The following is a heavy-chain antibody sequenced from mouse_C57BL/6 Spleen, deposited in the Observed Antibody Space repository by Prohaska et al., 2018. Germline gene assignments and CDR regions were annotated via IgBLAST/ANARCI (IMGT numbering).Heavy chain of an antibody. Sequence: GYTFTDYNMDWVKQSHGKSLEWIGDINPNNGGTIYNQKFKGKATLTVDKSSSTAYMELRSPTSEDTAVYYCARNDYDEAWFANWGQGALVTVSA. CDR1: GYTFTDYN. V-gene: IGHV1-18*01. CDR2: INPNNGGT. CDR3: ARNDYDEAWFAN. J-gene: IGHJ3*01. D-gene: IGHD2-4*01.